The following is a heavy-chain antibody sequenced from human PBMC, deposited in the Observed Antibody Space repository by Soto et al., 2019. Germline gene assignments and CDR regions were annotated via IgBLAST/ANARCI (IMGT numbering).Heavy chain of an antibody. D-gene: IGHD1-26*01. CDR1: GFTFSDIA. Sequence: EVQLVEAGGGLVQPGGSLKLSCAASGFTFSDIAMHWVRQASGKGLEWVGRIDRKTYNYATTYGASVKGRFTISRDDSKNMVYLGMNSLKTEDTAVYHCINSSGRPSTPTASGQGTLVTVSS. CDR3: INSSGRPSTPTA. CDR2: IDRKTYNYAT. V-gene: IGHV3-73*02. J-gene: IGHJ5*02.